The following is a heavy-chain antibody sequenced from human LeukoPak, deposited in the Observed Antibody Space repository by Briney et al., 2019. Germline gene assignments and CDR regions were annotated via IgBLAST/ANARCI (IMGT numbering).Heavy chain of an antibody. D-gene: IGHD3-22*01. CDR2: IKSKTDVGTT. J-gene: IGHJ4*02. CDR1: GFTFSNAW. CDR3: TTDPTTWESSVH. V-gene: IGHV3-15*01. Sequence: GGSLRLSCAASGFTFSNAWMSWVRQAPGKGLEWVGRIKSKTDVGTTDYAAPVKGRFTISRDDSKNTLYLQMNSLKTEDTAVYYCTTDPTTWESSVHWGQGTLVTVSS.